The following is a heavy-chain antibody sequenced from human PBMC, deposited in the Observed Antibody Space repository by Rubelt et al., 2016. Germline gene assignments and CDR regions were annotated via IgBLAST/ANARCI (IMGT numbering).Heavy chain of an antibody. CDR2: INAGNGNT. V-gene: IGHV1-3*01. D-gene: IGHD1-26*01. J-gene: IGHJ4*02. CDR3: ARDHSGSYSFDF. CDR1: GYTFTSYS. Sequence: EVKKPGASVKVSCKASGYTFTSYSMHWVRQAPGQKLEWMGWINAGNGNTKYSQKFQGRVTITRDTSASTAYMELSILTSEDTAVYYCARDHSGSYSFDFWGQGTLVTVSS.